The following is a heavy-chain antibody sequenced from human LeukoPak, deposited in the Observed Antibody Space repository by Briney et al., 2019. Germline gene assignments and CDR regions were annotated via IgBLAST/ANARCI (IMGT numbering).Heavy chain of an antibody. Sequence: PGGSLRLSCAASGFTFSRYAMSWVRQPPGKGLEWIGEITPSGSTNYSPSLKSRVSISIDTSKKKLSLRLTSVTAADSAVYYCASSFYYDSRDYWGQGTLVTVSS. CDR3: ASSFYYDSRDY. V-gene: IGHV4-34*01. CDR2: ITPSGST. J-gene: IGHJ4*02. CDR1: GFTFSRYA. D-gene: IGHD3-22*01.